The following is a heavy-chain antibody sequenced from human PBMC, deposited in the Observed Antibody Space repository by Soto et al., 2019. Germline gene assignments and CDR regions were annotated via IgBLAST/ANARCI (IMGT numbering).Heavy chain of an antibody. V-gene: IGHV3-48*01. D-gene: IGHD2-2*01. CDR1: GFTFRSYS. Sequence: PGGSLSLSCAASGFTFRSYSMNWVRQAPGKRLEWISYISSSSSTIYYADCGKGRFTISRDNAKNSLYLQMNSQRAEDTAVYYCAREYCSSTSCLNWFDPWGQGTLVTVSS. J-gene: IGHJ5*02. CDR3: AREYCSSTSCLNWFDP. CDR2: ISSSSSTI.